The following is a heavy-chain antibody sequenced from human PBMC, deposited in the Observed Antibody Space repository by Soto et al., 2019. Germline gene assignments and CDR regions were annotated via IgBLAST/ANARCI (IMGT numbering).Heavy chain of an antibody. CDR1: GGSLSSGNYY. V-gene: IGHV4-61*01. CDR2: IHYSGNS. J-gene: IGHJ5*02. D-gene: IGHD2-2*01. Sequence: SETLSLTCTVSGGSLSSGNYYWSWTRQSPGKGLEWIGYIHYSGNSNYNPSLKSRVTISLDPSKNQFSLNLNSVTAADTAVYYCARGGSSTSSHWVNWFDPWGQGTLVTGSS. CDR3: ARGGSSTSSHWVNWFDP.